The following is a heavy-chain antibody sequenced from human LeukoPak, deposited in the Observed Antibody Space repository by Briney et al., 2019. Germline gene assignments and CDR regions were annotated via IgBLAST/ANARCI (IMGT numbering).Heavy chain of an antibody. CDR2: ISAYNGNT. V-gene: IGHV1-18*01. CDR3: ARASLWIQLWEGVGYFDY. D-gene: IGHD5-18*01. CDR1: GYTFTSYG. J-gene: IGHJ4*02. Sequence: ASVKVSCKASGYTFTSYGISWVRQAPGQGLEWMGWISAYNGNTNYAQKLQARVTMTTDTSTSTAYMELRSLRSDDTAVYYCARASLWIQLWEGVGYFDYWGQGTLVTVSS.